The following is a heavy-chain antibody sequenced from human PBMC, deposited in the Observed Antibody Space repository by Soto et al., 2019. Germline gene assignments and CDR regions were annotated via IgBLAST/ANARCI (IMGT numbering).Heavy chain of an antibody. CDR2: INAGNGNT. V-gene: IGHV1-3*01. Sequence: QVQLVQSGAEVKKPGASVKVSCKASGYTFTSYAMHWVRQAPGQRLEWMGWINAGNGNTKYSQRFQGRVTITRDTSASTAYMELSSLRSEDTAVYYCARGPGGPDGPGDYWGQGTLVTVSS. CDR1: GYTFTSYA. D-gene: IGHD2-15*01. J-gene: IGHJ4*02. CDR3: ARGPGGPDGPGDY.